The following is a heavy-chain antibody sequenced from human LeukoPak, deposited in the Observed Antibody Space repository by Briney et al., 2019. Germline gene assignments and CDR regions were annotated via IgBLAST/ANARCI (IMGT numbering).Heavy chain of an antibody. Sequence: SETLSLTCTVSGGSISSYYWSLIRQPAGKGLEWIGRSYTSGSPNYNPSLKGRVTMSVDTSKNQFSLKLSSVTAADTAVYYCARSGGSGFQLDNWGQGTLVTVSS. D-gene: IGHD3-16*01. CDR3: ARSGGSGFQLDN. J-gene: IGHJ4*02. CDR1: GGSISSYY. CDR2: SYTSGSP. V-gene: IGHV4-4*07.